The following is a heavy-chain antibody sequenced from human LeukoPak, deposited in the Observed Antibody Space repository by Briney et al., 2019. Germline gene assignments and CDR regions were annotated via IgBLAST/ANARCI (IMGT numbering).Heavy chain of an antibody. J-gene: IGHJ4*02. D-gene: IGHD3-3*01. V-gene: IGHV4-39*01. Sequence: PSETLSLTCTVSGGSISSSSYYWGWIRQPPGKGLEWIGSIYYSGSTYYNPSLKSRVTISVDTSKNQFSLKLSSVTAADTAVYYCARTSITILGVVTTFDYWGQGTLVTVSS. CDR2: IYYSGST. CDR3: ARTSITILGVVTTFDY. CDR1: GGSISSSSYY.